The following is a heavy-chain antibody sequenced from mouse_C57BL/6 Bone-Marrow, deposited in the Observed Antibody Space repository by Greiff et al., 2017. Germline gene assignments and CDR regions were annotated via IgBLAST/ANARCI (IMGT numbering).Heavy chain of an antibody. J-gene: IGHJ4*01. V-gene: IGHV5-4*03. CDR2: ISDGGSYT. Sequence: EVKVVESGGGLVKPGGSLKLSCAASGFTFSSYAMSWVRQTPEKRLEWVATISDGGSYTYYPDNVKGRFTISRDNAKNNLYLQMSHLKSEDTAMYYCARGPITTVVARGYAMDYWGQGTSVTVSS. CDR1: GFTFSSYA. CDR3: ARGPITTVVARGYAMDY. D-gene: IGHD1-1*01.